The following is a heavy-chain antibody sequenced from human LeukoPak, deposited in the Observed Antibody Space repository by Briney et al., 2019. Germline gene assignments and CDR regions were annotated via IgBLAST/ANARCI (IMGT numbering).Heavy chain of an antibody. CDR1: GYTFTDYY. Sequence: GASVKVSCKASGYTFTDYYMHWVRQAPGQGLESMGWINPNSGGTNYAQKFQGRVTMTRDTSISTAYMELSRLRSDDTAVYYCARRSGYSSSWYPFDYWGQGTLVTVSS. CDR2: INPNSGGT. J-gene: IGHJ4*02. CDR3: ARRSGYSSSWYPFDY. D-gene: IGHD6-13*01. V-gene: IGHV1-2*02.